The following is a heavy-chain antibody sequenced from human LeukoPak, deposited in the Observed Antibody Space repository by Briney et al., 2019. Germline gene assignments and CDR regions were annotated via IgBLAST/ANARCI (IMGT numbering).Heavy chain of an antibody. V-gene: IGHV1-18*01. CDR1: GYTFTSYG. CDR2: INANNGNT. CDR3: ARDRATYYDILTGYIPADFDY. J-gene: IGHJ4*02. Sequence: PSASVKVSCKAFGYTFTSYGISWVRQAPGQGLEWMGWINANNGNTNYAQNLQGRVTMTTDTSTSTVYMELRSLRSDDTAVYYCARDRATYYDILTGYIPADFDYWGQGTLVTVSS. D-gene: IGHD3-9*01.